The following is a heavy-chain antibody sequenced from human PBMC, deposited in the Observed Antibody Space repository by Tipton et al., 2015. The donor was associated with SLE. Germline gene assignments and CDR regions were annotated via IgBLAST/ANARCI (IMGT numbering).Heavy chain of an antibody. V-gene: IGHV4-61*02. CDR1: GGSTSSGSYY. CDR3: ARDRRRWYFDL. CDR2: IYTSGST. Sequence: TLSLTCTVSGGSTSSGSYYWSWIRQPAGKGLEWIGRIYTSGSTNYNPSLKSRVTISVDTSKNQFPLKLSSVTAADTAVYYCARDRRRWYFDLWGRGTLVTVSS. D-gene: IGHD6-25*01. J-gene: IGHJ2*01.